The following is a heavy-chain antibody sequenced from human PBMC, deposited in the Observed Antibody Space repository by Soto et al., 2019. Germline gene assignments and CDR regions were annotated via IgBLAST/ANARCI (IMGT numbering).Heavy chain of an antibody. D-gene: IGHD3-3*01. J-gene: IGHJ4*02. CDR1: GFSLSNARMG. Sequence: QVTLKESGPVLVKPTETLTLTCTVSGFSLSNARMGVSWIRQPPGKALEWLAHIFSNDEKSYSTSLKSRLTISKDTSKRQVVLTMTNMDPVDTATYYCARTDYDFWSGVAYYFDYWGQGTLVTVSS. CDR2: IFSNDEK. V-gene: IGHV2-26*01. CDR3: ARTDYDFWSGVAYYFDY.